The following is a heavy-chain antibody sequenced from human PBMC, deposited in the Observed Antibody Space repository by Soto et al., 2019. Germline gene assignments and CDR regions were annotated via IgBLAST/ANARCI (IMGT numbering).Heavy chain of an antibody. Sequence: EVQLVESGGGLVQPWGSLRLSCAASGFTFSGSDMNWVRHTRGKGLEWVSGIGTGGDTYYADSVRGRFTISREDAKGSLYLQMNSLRVEDTAVYYCVRETGFTTTSDAFNIWGQGTMVTVSS. CDR2: IGTGGDT. CDR3: VRETGFTTTSDAFNI. J-gene: IGHJ3*02. CDR1: GFTFSGSD. D-gene: IGHD1-1*01. V-gene: IGHV3-13*01.